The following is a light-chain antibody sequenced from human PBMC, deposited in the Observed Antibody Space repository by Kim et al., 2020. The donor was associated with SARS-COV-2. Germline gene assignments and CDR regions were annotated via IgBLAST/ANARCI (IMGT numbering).Light chain of an antibody. V-gene: IGKV1-6*02. Sequence: AIQMTQSPPSLSASIGDRVTITYRASQGIRSELGWYQQKPGRAPKLLIYAASNLQSGVPSRFSGSGSGTDFTLTISSLQPEDFATYYCQQNYSYPFTFGGGTKLEI. CDR1: QGIRSE. J-gene: IGKJ4*01. CDR2: AAS. CDR3: QQNYSYPFT.